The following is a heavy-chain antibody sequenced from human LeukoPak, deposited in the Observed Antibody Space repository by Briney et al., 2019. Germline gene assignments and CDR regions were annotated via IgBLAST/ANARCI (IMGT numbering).Heavy chain of an antibody. Sequence: ASVKVSCKASGYTFTSYYMHWVRQAPGQGLEWMGIVNPSGGSTSYAQKFQGRVTMTRDTSTSTVYMELSSLRSEDTAVYYCARSRSGWYFDYWGQGTLVTVSS. D-gene: IGHD6-19*01. V-gene: IGHV1-46*01. J-gene: IGHJ4*02. CDR3: ARSRSGWYFDY. CDR1: GYTFTSYY. CDR2: VNPSGGST.